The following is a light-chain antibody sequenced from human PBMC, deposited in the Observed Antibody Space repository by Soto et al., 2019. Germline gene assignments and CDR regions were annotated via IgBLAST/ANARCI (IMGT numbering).Light chain of an antibody. CDR3: QQSYSSPPT. CDR2: AAS. J-gene: IGKJ1*01. CDR1: QSISNH. Sequence: DIQMTQSPSFLSASVEDGVIITCRASQSISNHLNWYQQKPGKAPKLLIFAASSLQSGVPSRFSGSRSGPDFTLTISSLQPEDFATYYCQQSYSSPPTFGQGTKVDIK. V-gene: IGKV1-39*01.